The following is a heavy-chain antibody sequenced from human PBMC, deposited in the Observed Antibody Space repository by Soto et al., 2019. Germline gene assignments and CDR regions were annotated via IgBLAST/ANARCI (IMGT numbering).Heavy chain of an antibody. Sequence: HPGGSLRLSCAASGFTFSSYGMHWVRQAPGKGLEWVAVISYDGSNKYYADSVKGRFTISRDNSKNTLYLQMNSLRAEDTAVYYCAKDSHWGQGTLVTVSS. J-gene: IGHJ4*02. CDR3: AKDSH. V-gene: IGHV3-30*18. CDR1: GFTFSSYG. CDR2: ISYDGSNK.